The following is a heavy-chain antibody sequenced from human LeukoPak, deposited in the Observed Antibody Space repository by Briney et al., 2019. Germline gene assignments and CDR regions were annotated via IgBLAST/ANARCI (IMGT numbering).Heavy chain of an antibody. V-gene: IGHV4-30-4*01. D-gene: IGHD3-9*01. J-gene: IGHJ4*02. Sequence: SQTLSLTCTVSGGSISSGDYYWSWIRQPPGKGLGWIGYIYYSGSTYYNPSLKSRVTISVDTSKNQFSLKLSSVTAADTAVYYCASSYYDILTGFGDWGQGTLVTVSS. CDR3: ASSYYDILTGFGD. CDR2: IYYSGST. CDR1: GGSISSGDYY.